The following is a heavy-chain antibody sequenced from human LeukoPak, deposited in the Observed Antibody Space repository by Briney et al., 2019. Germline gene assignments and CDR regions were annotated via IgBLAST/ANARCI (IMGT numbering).Heavy chain of an antibody. V-gene: IGHV3-66*01. CDR1: GFTFSNYG. J-gene: IGHJ5*02. CDR3: ARGDGSGSYTWFDP. CDR2: IYSGGST. Sequence: GGSLRLSCAASGFTFSNYGMHWVRQAPGKGLEWVSVIYSGGSTYYADSVKGRFTISRDNSKNTLYLQMNSLRAEDTAVYYCARGDGSGSYTWFDPWGQGTLVTVSS. D-gene: IGHD3-10*01.